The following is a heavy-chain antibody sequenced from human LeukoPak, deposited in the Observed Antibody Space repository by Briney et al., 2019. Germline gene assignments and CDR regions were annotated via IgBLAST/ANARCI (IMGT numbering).Heavy chain of an antibody. D-gene: IGHD2-2*01. CDR1: GGSISSGGYY. Sequence: PSETLSLTCTVSGGSISSGGYYWSWIRQHPGKGLEWIGYIYYSGSTYYNPSLKSRVTISVDTSKNQFSLKPSSVTAADTAVYYCARVSSSTSDSWFDPWGQGTLVTVSS. V-gene: IGHV4-31*03. CDR3: ARVSSSTSDSWFDP. J-gene: IGHJ5*02. CDR2: IYYSGST.